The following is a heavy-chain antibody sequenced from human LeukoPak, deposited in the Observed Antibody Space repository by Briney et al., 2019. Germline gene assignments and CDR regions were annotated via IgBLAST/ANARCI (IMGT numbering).Heavy chain of an antibody. V-gene: IGHV4-59*08. J-gene: IGHJ2*01. Sequence: KTSETLSPTCTVSGGSISSYYWSWIRQPPGKGLEWIGYIYYSGSTNYNPSLKSRVTISVDTSKNQFSLKLSSVTAADTAVYYCARNSGGEMFWYFDLWGRGTLVTVSS. CDR2: IYYSGST. CDR3: ARNSGGEMFWYFDL. D-gene: IGHD2-15*01. CDR1: GGSISSYY.